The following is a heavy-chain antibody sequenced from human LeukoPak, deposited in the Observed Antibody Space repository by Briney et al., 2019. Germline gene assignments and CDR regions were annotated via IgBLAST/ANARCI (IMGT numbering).Heavy chain of an antibody. V-gene: IGHV4-34*01. Sequence: SETLSLTCAVYGGSFSGYYWSWIRQPPGNGLEWIGEINHSGSTNYNPSLKSRVTISVDTSKNQFSLKLSSVTAADTAVYYCARAPVPYYYHGMDVWGQGTTVTVSS. CDR3: ARAPVPYYYHGMDV. J-gene: IGHJ6*02. CDR1: GGSFSGYY. CDR2: INHSGST. D-gene: IGHD6-19*01.